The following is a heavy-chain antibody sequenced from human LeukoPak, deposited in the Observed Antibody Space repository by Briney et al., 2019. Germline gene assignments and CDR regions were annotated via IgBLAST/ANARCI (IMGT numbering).Heavy chain of an antibody. CDR1: GFTFSSYS. Sequence: GGSLRLSCAASGFTFSSYSMNWVRQAPGKGLEWVSYISSSSSTIYYADSVKGRFTISRDNAKNSLYLQMNSLRAEDTAVYYCARDLLGSDFWSGYHDYWGQGTLVTVSS. V-gene: IGHV3-48*01. J-gene: IGHJ4*02. CDR2: ISSSSSTI. CDR3: ARDLLGSDFWSGYHDY. D-gene: IGHD3-3*01.